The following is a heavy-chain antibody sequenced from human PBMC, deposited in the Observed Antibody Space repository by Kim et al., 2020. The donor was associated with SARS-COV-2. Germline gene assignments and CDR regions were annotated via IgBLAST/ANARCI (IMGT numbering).Heavy chain of an antibody. CDR3: ARLPDILTGPDEGFDY. Sequence: SETLSLTCTVSGGSISSSSYYWGWIRQPPGKGLEWIGSIYYSGSTYYNPSLESRVTIFVDTSKNHFSLKLSSVTAADTAVYYCARLPDILTGPDEGFDYWGQRTLVTVSS. J-gene: IGHJ4*02. CDR2: IYYSGST. CDR1: GGSISSSSYY. D-gene: IGHD3-9*01. V-gene: IGHV4-39*02.